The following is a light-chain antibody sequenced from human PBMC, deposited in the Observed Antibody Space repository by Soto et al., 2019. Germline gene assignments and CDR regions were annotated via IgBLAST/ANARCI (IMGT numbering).Light chain of an antibody. V-gene: IGKV3D-15*01. Sequence: DIVLTQSPGTLSLSTGERATLSCRASQTVSSSLAWYQQKPGQAPRLLIFGASTRAAGFPDRFSGSGSGTDFTLTISRLDPEDFAVYYCQQYNNWPWTFGQGTKVDI. CDR2: GAS. CDR3: QQYNNWPWT. J-gene: IGKJ1*01. CDR1: QTVSSS.